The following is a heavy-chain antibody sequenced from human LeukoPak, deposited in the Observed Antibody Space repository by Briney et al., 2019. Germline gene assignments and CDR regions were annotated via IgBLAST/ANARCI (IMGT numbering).Heavy chain of an antibody. D-gene: IGHD5-24*01. V-gene: IGHV3-7*04. CDR1: GFTFSTYW. CDR2: IKQDGSKK. Sequence: GGSLRLSCAASGFTFSTYWMSWVRQAPGKGLEWVANIKQDGSKKSYVDSVKGRFTISRDNAKNSLYLQMNSLRAEDTAIYYCTRVGYIDEGIDYWGQGTLVTVSS. CDR3: TRVGYIDEGIDY. J-gene: IGHJ4*02.